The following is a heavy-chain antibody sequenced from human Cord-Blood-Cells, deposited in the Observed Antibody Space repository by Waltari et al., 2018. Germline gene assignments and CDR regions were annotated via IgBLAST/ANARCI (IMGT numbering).Heavy chain of an antibody. Sequence: EVQLVESGGGLVQPGGSLRLSCAASGFTFSSYAMHWVRQAPGKGLEYVSAISSNGGSTYYANSVKGRFTSSRDNSKNTLYLQMGSLRAEDMAVYYCARGGITTGTSPDAFDIWGQGTMVTVSS. CDR2: ISSNGGST. J-gene: IGHJ3*02. CDR1: GFTFSSYA. CDR3: ARGGITTGTSPDAFDI. V-gene: IGHV3-64*01. D-gene: IGHD1-1*01.